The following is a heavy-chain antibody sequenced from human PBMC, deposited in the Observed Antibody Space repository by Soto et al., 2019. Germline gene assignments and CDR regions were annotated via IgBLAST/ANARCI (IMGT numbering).Heavy chain of an antibody. CDR2: IKQDGSEK. V-gene: IGHV3-7*01. CDR1: GFTFSSYW. D-gene: IGHD1-20*01. J-gene: IGHJ5*02. Sequence: GGSLRLSCAASGFTFSSYWMSWVRQAPGKGLEWVANIKQDGSEKYYVDSVKGRFTISRDNAKNSLYLQMNSLRAEDTAVYYCARDKGLSITGTTGWFDPWGQGTLVTVSS. CDR3: ARDKGLSITGTTGWFDP.